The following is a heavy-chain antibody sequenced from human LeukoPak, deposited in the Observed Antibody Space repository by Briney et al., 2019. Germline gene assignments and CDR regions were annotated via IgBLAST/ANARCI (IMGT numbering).Heavy chain of an antibody. V-gene: IGHV3-21*01. Sequence: GGSLRLSSAASGFTSSSYSMNWGRHAPGTGLEWGSAISSSSIYIYYADSGKGRFTISRDNAKNSLYLQMNSRRAEDTAVYYCARTVAYDFWSGYSFDYWGQGTLVTVSS. CDR1: GFTSSSYS. CDR2: ISSSSIYI. D-gene: IGHD3-3*01. J-gene: IGHJ4*02. CDR3: ARTVAYDFWSGYSFDY.